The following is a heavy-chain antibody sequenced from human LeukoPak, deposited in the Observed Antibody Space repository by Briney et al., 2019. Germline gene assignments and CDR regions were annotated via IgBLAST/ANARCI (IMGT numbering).Heavy chain of an antibody. CDR3: ARFPNCTSTSCWYYFDY. Sequence: SVKVSCKASGCTFSSYGISWLRQAPGQGPEWMGGIIPIFGTANYARKFQGRVTITADESTSTAYMELSSLRSEDTAVYYCARFPNCTSTSCWYYFDYWGQGTLVTVSS. D-gene: IGHD2-2*01. CDR2: IIPIFGTA. CDR1: GCTFSSYG. V-gene: IGHV1-69*13. J-gene: IGHJ4*02.